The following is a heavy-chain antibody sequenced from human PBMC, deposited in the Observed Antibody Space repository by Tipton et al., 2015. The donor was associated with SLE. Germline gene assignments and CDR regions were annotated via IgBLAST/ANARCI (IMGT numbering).Heavy chain of an antibody. CDR3: ARVRVRYSSGWTYYFDY. V-gene: IGHV4-59*11. J-gene: IGHJ4*02. D-gene: IGHD6-19*01. CDR2: VSYSGTT. Sequence: TLSLTCTVSGGSITSHYWNWIRQPQGKGLEWIGYVSYSGTTSYKPSLESRVTISVDRAKNQFSLKLRSVTAADTAVYYCARVRVRYSSGWTYYFDYWGQGTLVTVSS. CDR1: GGSITSHY.